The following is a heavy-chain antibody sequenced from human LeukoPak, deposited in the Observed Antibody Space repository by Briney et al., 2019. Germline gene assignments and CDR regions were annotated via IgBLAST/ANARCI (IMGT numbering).Heavy chain of an antibody. D-gene: IGHD1-14*01. Sequence: PGGSLRLSCAASGFTFSSYAMSWDRQAPGKGLEWVSAISGSGGSTYYADSVKGRFTISRDNSKNTLYLQMNSLRAEDTAVYYCAKDPIPSAEYYYYYMDVWGKGTTVTVSS. CDR1: GFTFSSYA. J-gene: IGHJ6*03. CDR2: ISGSGGST. CDR3: AKDPIPSAEYYYYYMDV. V-gene: IGHV3-23*01.